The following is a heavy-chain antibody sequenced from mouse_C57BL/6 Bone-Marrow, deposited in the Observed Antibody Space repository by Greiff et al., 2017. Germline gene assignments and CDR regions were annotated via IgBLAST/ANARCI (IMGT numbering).Heavy chain of an antibody. CDR2: IDPSDSYT. CDR3: ARSYGNYVGDY. Sequence: VQLQQPGAELVKPGASVKLSCTASGYTFTSYWMQWVKQRPGQGLEWIGEIDPSDSYTNYNQKFKGKATLTVDTSSSTAYMRLSSLTSEDSAVYYCARSYGNYVGDYWGQGTTLTVSA. V-gene: IGHV1-50*01. J-gene: IGHJ2*01. D-gene: IGHD2-1*01. CDR1: GYTFTSYW.